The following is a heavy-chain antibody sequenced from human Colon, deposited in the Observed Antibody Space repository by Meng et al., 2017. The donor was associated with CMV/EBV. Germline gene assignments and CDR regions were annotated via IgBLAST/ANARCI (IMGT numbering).Heavy chain of an antibody. CDR1: GFTFSNYW. CDR3: ARDPFIKAFDI. Sequence: GGSLRLSCAASGFTFSNYWMTWLRQAPGRGLELVPHIKEDGSEKYFVGSVKGRFTISRDNAKNSLYLQMNSLRAEDTAVYYCARDPFIKAFDIWGQGTMVTVSS. V-gene: IGHV3-7*01. J-gene: IGHJ3*02. CDR2: IKEDGSEK.